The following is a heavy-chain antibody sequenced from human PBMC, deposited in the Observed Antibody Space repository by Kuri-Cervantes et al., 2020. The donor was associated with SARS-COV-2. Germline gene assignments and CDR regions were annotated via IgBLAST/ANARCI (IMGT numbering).Heavy chain of an antibody. CDR1: GFTFGSYA. CDR3: ARGRDIYDSSWFEY. D-gene: IGHD3-22*01. Sequence: LSLTCAASGFTFGSYAMTWVRQAPGKGLEWVSGISATSGGTYYADSVKGRFTTFRDNSNNRLYLQMSSLRAEDTAVYYCARGRDIYDSSWFEYWGQGVLVTVSS. J-gene: IGHJ5*01. V-gene: IGHV3-23*01. CDR2: ISATSGGT.